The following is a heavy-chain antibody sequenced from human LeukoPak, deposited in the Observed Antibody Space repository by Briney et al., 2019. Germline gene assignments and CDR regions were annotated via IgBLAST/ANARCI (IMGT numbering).Heavy chain of an antibody. V-gene: IGHV3-48*01. CDR1: GFTFRTYN. CDR2: ITSGGTTI. J-gene: IGHJ3*02. Sequence: GGSLRLSCAASGFTFRTYNMNWVRQAPGKGLEWVSYITSGGTTIYYADSVKGRFTISRDNAKNSLYLQMNSLRAEDTAVYYCAREPVGAAFDIWGQGTMVTVSS. D-gene: IGHD3-16*01. CDR3: AREPVGAAFDI.